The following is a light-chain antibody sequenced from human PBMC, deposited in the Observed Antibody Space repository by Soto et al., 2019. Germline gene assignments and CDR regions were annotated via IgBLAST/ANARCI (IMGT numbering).Light chain of an antibody. CDR3: QQYNSYSRT. Sequence: DIQMTQSPSTVSASVGDRFTITCRASQSISSWLAWYQQKPGKAPKXMIYRASSLESGVPSRFSGSGSGTEFTLTISSLQPDDFATYYCQQYNSYSRTFGQGTKVDIK. CDR1: QSISSW. CDR2: RAS. V-gene: IGKV1-5*03. J-gene: IGKJ1*01.